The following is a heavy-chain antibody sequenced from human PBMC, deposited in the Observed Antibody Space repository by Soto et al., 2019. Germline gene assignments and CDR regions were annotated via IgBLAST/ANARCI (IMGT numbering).Heavy chain of an antibody. J-gene: IGHJ5*02. CDR2: IYYSGST. CDR3: AREGEQPMATQRGFWFDP. V-gene: IGHV4-30-4*01. D-gene: IGHD3-16*01. CDR1: GGAISSGDYY. Sequence: SETLSLTCTVSGGAISSGDYYWSVMRHPPWTGLEWIGYIYYSGSTYYNPSLNSRVTISVDTSKNQFSLKLSSVTAADTAVYYCAREGEQPMATQRGFWFDPWGQGTLVTVSS.